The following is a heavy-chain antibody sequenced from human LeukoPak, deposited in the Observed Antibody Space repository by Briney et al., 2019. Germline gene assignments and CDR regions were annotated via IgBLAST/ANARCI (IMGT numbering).Heavy chain of an antibody. CDR3: VKDDGWVQYAN. D-gene: IGHD5-24*01. J-gene: IGHJ4*02. V-gene: IGHV3-53*01. CDR2: IYSGGGT. Sequence: GGSLRLSCAASGLTVRSHYMSWVRQAPGKGLECVSVIYSGGGTYYADSVKGRFIISRDNSKNTVYLQMNSLSAEDAAVYYCVKDDGWVQYANWGQGTLVTVSS. CDR1: GLTVRSHY.